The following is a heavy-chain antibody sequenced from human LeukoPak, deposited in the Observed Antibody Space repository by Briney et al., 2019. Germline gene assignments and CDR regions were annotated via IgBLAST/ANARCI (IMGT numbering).Heavy chain of an antibody. CDR1: GGSFSGYY. CDR3: ATLAVAGMEDY. D-gene: IGHD6-19*01. V-gene: IGHV4-34*01. Sequence: PSETLSLTCAVYGGSFSGYYWSWIRQPPGKGLEWIGEINHSGSTNYNPSLKSRVTISVDTSKNQFSPKLSSVTAADTAVYYCATLAVAGMEDYWGQGTLVTVSS. J-gene: IGHJ4*02. CDR2: INHSGST.